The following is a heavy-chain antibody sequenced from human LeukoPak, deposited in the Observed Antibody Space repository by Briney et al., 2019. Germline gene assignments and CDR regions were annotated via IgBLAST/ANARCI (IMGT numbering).Heavy chain of an antibody. CDR3: AREYKSGSYGH. Sequence: GGSLRLSCAASGFTFSSYWMHWVRQAPGRGLVWVSRINSDGSSTSYADSVKGRFTISRDNARDTLYLQMNRLRAEDTAVYYCAREYKSGSYGHWGQGTLVTVSS. J-gene: IGHJ4*02. CDR2: INSDGSST. V-gene: IGHV3-74*01. D-gene: IGHD1-26*01. CDR1: GFTFSSYW.